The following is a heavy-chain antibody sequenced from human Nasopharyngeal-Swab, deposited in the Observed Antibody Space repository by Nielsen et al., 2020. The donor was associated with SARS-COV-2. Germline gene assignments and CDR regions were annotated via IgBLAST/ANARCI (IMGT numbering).Heavy chain of an antibody. CDR1: GLNFDNYA. V-gene: IGHV3-9*01. CDR2: ISWNSGNT. J-gene: IGHJ3*02. CDR3: VKDTDAVVTRALDI. Sequence: SLKISCAASGLNFDNYAMQWVRQIPGKGLEWVSAISWNSGNTGYAGSVKGRFTISRDNAKNSVFLQMNSLTPEDTALYYCVKDTDAVVTRALDIWGRGTMVTVSS. D-gene: IGHD4-23*01.